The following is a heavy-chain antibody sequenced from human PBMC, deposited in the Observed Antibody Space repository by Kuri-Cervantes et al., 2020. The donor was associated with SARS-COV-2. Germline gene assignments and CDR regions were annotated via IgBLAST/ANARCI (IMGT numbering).Heavy chain of an antibody. D-gene: IGHD3-22*01. J-gene: IGHJ2*01. CDR3: ARRITMIWGGGYWYFDL. Sequence: SETLSLTCAVYGGSFSGYYWSWIRQPPGKGLEWIGEINHSGSTNYNPSLKSRVTISVDTSKNQFSLKLSSVTAADTVVYYCARRITMIWGGGYWYFDLWGRGTLVTVSA. CDR2: INHSGST. V-gene: IGHV4-34*01. CDR1: GGSFSGYY.